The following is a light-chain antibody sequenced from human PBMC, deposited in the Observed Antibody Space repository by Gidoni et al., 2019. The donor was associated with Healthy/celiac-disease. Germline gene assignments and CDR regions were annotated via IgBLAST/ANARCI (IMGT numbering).Light chain of an antibody. CDR1: QSITSW. J-gene: IGKJ3*01. Sequence: DIQMTQSPSTLSASLGVRVTITCRASQSITSWLAWYQPKPGKAPKLLIYKESSLESGVPSRCSGSGSGTEITRNISSLQPDDFATYYCQQYNSYFGPGTKVDIK. CDR2: KES. V-gene: IGKV1-5*03. CDR3: QQYNSY.